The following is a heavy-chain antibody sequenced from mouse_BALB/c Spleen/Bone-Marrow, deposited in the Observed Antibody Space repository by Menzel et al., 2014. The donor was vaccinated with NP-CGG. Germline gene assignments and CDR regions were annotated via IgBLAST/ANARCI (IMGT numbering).Heavy chain of an antibody. J-gene: IGHJ4*01. CDR3: ARNYDYDGGYYAMDY. CDR2: INPSTGYT. D-gene: IGHD2-4*01. CDR1: GYNFISYW. Sequence: QVHVKQSGAELAKPGASVKMSCKVSGYNFISYWMHWVKQRPGQGLEWIGYINPSTGYTEYNQKFKDKATLTADKSSSKAYMQLSSLTSEDSAVYYCARNYDYDGGYYAMDYWGQGTSVTVSS. V-gene: IGHV1-7*01.